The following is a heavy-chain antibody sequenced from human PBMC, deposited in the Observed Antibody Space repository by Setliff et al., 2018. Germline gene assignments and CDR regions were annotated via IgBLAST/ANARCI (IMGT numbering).Heavy chain of an antibody. Sequence: LRLSCAASGFTFSDYYMTWIRQAPGKGLEWVSYISRGGNTIYYADSVKGRFTISRDNAKNSLYLQMNSLRAEDTAVYYCAKDSVAVAGTDFYYYYGMDVWGQGTTVTVSS. V-gene: IGHV3-11*04. D-gene: IGHD6-19*01. J-gene: IGHJ6*02. CDR3: AKDSVAVAGTDFYYYYGMDV. CDR2: ISRGGNTI. CDR1: GFTFSDYY.